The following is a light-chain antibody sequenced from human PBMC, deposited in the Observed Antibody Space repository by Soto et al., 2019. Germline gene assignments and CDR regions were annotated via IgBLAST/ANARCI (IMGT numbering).Light chain of an antibody. CDR2: GAS. CDR1: QSVSSN. CDR3: QQYNNWRT. J-gene: IGKJ2*02. V-gene: IGKV3-15*01. Sequence: EIVMTQSPATLSVSPGERATLSCRVSQSVSSNLAWYQQKPGQAPRLLIYGASTRATGIPARFSGSGSGTEFTLTISSLQSEDFAVYYCQQYNNWRTFGQGTKLESK.